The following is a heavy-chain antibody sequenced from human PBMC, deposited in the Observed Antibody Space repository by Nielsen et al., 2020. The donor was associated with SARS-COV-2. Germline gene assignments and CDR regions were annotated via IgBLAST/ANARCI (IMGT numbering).Heavy chain of an antibody. CDR2: IYYRGST. CDR1: GGSINNYY. CDR3: ARLRYSYGSPRLDY. J-gene: IGHJ4*02. V-gene: IGHV4-59*08. D-gene: IGHD5-18*01. Sequence: SETLSLTCTVSGGSINNYYWSWVRQPPGKGLEWIGYIYYRGSTNYNPSLKSRITISVDTSKNHVSLNLSSVTATDTAIYYCARLRYSYGSPRLDYWGQGILVTVSS.